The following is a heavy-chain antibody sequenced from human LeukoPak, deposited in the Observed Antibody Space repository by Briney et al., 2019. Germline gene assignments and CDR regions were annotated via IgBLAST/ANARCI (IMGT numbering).Heavy chain of an antibody. J-gene: IGHJ6*03. CDR1: GFTFSSYW. V-gene: IGHV3-74*01. Sequence: GGSLRLPXAASGFTFSSYWMHWVRQAPGKGLVWVSRINSDGSSTSYADSVKGRFTISRDNAKNTLYLQMNSLRAEDTAVYYCARSAPDYYDSSGYYYVHYYYYMDVWGKGTTVTVSS. CDR3: ARSAPDYYDSSGYYYVHYYYYMDV. CDR2: INSDGSST. D-gene: IGHD3-22*01.